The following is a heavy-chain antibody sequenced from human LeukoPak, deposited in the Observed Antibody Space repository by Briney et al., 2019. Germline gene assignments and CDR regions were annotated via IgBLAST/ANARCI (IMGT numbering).Heavy chain of an antibody. D-gene: IGHD6-19*01. J-gene: IGHJ4*02. CDR2: IYYSGST. CDR1: GFTFSSYA. CDR3: ARLGIAVAGIGFDY. V-gene: IGHV4-59*08. Sequence: NPGGSLRLSCAASGFTFSSYAMSWIRQPPGKGLEWIGYIYYSGSTNYNPSLKSRVTISVDTSKNQFSLKLSSVTAADTAVYYCARLGIAVAGIGFDYWGQGTLVTVSS.